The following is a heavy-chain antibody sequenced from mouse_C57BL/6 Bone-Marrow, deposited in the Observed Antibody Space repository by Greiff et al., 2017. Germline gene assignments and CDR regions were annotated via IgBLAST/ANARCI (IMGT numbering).Heavy chain of an antibody. CDR1: GYTFTDYN. CDR3: ARYGNYDY. CDR2: INPNNGGT. Sequence: VQLQQSGPELVKPGASVKMSCKASGYTFTDYNMHWVKQSHGKSLEWIGYINPNNGGTSYTPKFKGKATLTVNKSSSTADMEQRSLTSEDAAVYYCARYGNYDYWGQGTTLTVSS. V-gene: IGHV1-22*01. J-gene: IGHJ2*01. D-gene: IGHD2-1*01.